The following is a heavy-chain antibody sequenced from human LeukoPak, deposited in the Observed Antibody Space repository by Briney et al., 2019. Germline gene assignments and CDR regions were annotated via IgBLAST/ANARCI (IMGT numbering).Heavy chain of an antibody. CDR2: INHSGST. CDR3: ARGPYYDFWSAQYYFDY. J-gene: IGHJ4*02. V-gene: IGHV4-30-2*01. CDR1: GGSISSGGYY. D-gene: IGHD3-3*01. Sequence: SQTLSLTCTVSGGSISSGGYYWSWIRQPPGKGLEWIGEINHSGSTNYNPSLKSRVTISVDTSKNQFSLKLSSVTAADTAVYYCARGPYYDFWSAQYYFDYWGQGTLVTVSS.